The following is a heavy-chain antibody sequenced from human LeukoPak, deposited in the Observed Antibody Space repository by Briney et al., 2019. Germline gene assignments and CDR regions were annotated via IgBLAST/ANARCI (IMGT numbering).Heavy chain of an antibody. D-gene: IGHD4-17*01. Sequence: PSETLSLTCTVSGGSISSYSWSWIRQPPGKGLEWIGYIYHSGSTYYNPSLKSRVTISVDRSKNQFSLKLSSVTAADTAVYYCARTTVTTWRYFDYWGQGTLVTVSS. CDR3: ARTTVTTWRYFDY. CDR1: GGSISSYS. CDR2: IYHSGST. V-gene: IGHV4-30-2*01. J-gene: IGHJ4*02.